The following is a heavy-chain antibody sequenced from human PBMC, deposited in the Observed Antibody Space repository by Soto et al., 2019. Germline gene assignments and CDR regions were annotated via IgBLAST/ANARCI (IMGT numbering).Heavy chain of an antibody. D-gene: IGHD6-6*01. V-gene: IGHV3-48*02. Sequence: GGSLRLSCAASGFTFSSYSMNWVRQAPGKGLEWVSYISSSSSTIYYADSVKGRFTISRDNAKNSLYLQMNSLRDEDTAVYYCARTQGGPLAARREWYLDYWGQGTLVTVSS. CDR1: GFTFSSYS. CDR3: ARTQGGPLAARREWYLDY. CDR2: ISSSSSTI. J-gene: IGHJ4*02.